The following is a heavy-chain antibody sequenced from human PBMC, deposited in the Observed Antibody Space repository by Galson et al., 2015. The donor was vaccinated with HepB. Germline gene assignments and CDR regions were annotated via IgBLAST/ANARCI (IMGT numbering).Heavy chain of an antibody. V-gene: IGHV3-66*01. Sequence: SLRLSCAASGFTVSSNYMSWVRQAPGKGLEWVSVIYSGGSTYYADSVKGRFTISRDNSKNTLYLQMNSLRAEDTAVYYCARDRSEPLLGIKAEYGMDVWGQGTTVTVSS. J-gene: IGHJ6*02. D-gene: IGHD1-14*01. CDR1: GFTVSSNY. CDR3: ARDRSEPLLGIKAEYGMDV. CDR2: IYSGGST.